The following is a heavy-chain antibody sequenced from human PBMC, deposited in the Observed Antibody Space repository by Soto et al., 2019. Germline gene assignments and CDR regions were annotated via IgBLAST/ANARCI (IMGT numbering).Heavy chain of an antibody. CDR2: ISSSSSYT. Sequence: QVQLVESGGGLVKPGGSLRLSCAASGFTFSDYYMSWIRQAPGKGLEWVSYISSSSSYTNYADYVKGRFTISRDNAKNSLYLQMNSLRAEDTAVYYCASTVGATSWGMGQDYWGQGTLVTVSS. CDR3: ASTVGATSWGMGQDY. V-gene: IGHV3-11*06. J-gene: IGHJ4*02. D-gene: IGHD1-26*01. CDR1: GFTFSDYY.